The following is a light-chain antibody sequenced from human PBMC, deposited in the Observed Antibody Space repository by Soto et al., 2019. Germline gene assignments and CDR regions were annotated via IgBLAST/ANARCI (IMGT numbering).Light chain of an antibody. CDR3: QQYASWPLT. CDR1: QSFHTNY. Sequence: EIVLTQSPGTLSLSPGERATLSCRASQSFHTNYLAWYQQRPGQAPRLLIYGASNRASGIPERFSGSGSGTDFTLTISGLQSEDFAVYFCQQYASWPLTFGGGTKVEI. CDR2: GAS. J-gene: IGKJ4*01. V-gene: IGKV3-20*01.